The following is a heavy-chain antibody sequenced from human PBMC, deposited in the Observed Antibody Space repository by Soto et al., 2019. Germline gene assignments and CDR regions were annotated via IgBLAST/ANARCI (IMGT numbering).Heavy chain of an antibody. D-gene: IGHD6-13*01. CDR1: GGSISSYY. V-gene: IGHV4-59*01. J-gene: IGHJ5*02. Sequence: QVQLQESGPGLVKPSETLSLTCTVSGGSISSYYWSWIRQPPGKGPEWIGYIYYSGSTNYNPSLKSRVTISVDTSKNQFSLKLSSVTAADTAVYYCARGAHSSSWFWFDPWGQGTLVTVSS. CDR2: IYYSGST. CDR3: ARGAHSSSWFWFDP.